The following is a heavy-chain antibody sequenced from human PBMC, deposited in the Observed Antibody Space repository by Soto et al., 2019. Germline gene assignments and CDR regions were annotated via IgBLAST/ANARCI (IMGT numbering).Heavy chain of an antibody. D-gene: IGHD2-2*01. CDR2: IYYSGST. Sequence: QVQLQESGPGLVKPSQTLSLTCTVSGGSISSGDYYWSWIRQPPGKGLEWIGYIYYSGSTYYNPSLKSRVTISVDTSKNQFSLKLSSVTAADTAVYYCARTGVTQDIVVEGFDPWGQGTLVTVSS. CDR1: GGSISSGDYY. CDR3: ARTGVTQDIVVEGFDP. V-gene: IGHV4-30-4*01. J-gene: IGHJ5*02.